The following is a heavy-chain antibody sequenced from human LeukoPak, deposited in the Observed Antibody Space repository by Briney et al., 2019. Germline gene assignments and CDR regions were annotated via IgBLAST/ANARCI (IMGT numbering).Heavy chain of an antibody. Sequence: GGSLRHSRAGSGFTLSNDWMNCVRHAPGERLEWGAKLNEGGTTKFSVDSVQGRFTISRDKAKTSLYLQMNSLRAEDTAVYYCVRGPDILHGVFFDYWGQGSLVTVSS. CDR1: GFTLSNDW. J-gene: IGHJ4*02. CDR2: LNEGGTTK. V-gene: IGHV3-7*05. CDR3: VRGPDILHGVFFDY. D-gene: IGHD3-10*01.